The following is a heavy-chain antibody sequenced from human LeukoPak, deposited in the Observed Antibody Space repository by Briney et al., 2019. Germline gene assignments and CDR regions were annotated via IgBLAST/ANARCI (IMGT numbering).Heavy chain of an antibody. J-gene: IGHJ3*02. CDR2: IKTKTDGGTT. Sequence: GGSLSLSCAASGFTFSNAWMSWVRQAPGKGLEWVGRIKTKTDGGTTDYAAPVKGRFTISRDDSKNTLYLLMNSLKTEDTAVYYCTTEVLEGATDGTLYIWGQGTMVTVSS. D-gene: IGHD6-13*01. CDR1: GFTFSNAW. V-gene: IGHV3-15*01. CDR3: TTEVLEGATDGTLYI.